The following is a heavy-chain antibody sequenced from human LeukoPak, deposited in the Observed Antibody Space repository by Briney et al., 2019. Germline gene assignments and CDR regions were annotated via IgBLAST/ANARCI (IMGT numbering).Heavy chain of an antibody. CDR3: ARDSDYGGSFDI. D-gene: IGHD4-23*01. CDR2: ISSSSTYI. V-gene: IGHV3-21*04. CDR1: GFTFSGYS. J-gene: IGHJ3*02. Sequence: GESLRLSCAASGFTFSGYSINWVRQAPGKGLEWVSSISSSSTYIYYEDSVKGRFTISRDNAKNSLYLQMHSLRAEDTAVYYCARDSDYGGSFDIWGQGTMVTASS.